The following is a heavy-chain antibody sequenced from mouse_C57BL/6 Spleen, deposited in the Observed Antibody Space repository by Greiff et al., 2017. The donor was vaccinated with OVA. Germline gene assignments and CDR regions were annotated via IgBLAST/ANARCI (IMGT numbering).Heavy chain of an antibody. Sequence: VQLQQSGPELVKPGASVKISCKASGYSFTGYYMHWVKQSHGNILDWIGYIYPYNGVSSYNQKFKGKATLTVDKSSSTAYMELRSLTSEDSAVYYGARSYYGSSYDAMDYWGQGTSVTVSS. D-gene: IGHD1-1*01. CDR3: ARSYYGSSYDAMDY. J-gene: IGHJ4*01. V-gene: IGHV1-31*01. CDR2: IYPYNGVS. CDR1: GYSFTGYY.